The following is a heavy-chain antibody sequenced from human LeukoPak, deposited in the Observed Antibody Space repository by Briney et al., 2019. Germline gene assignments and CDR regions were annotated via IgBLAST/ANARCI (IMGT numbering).Heavy chain of an antibody. CDR2: IIPIFGTA. D-gene: IGHD4-11*01. CDR3: ASGDYSLYYFDY. V-gene: IGHV1-69*13. J-gene: IGHJ4*02. CDR1: GGTFSSYA. Sequence: ASVKVSCKASGGTFSSYAISWVRQAPGQGLEWMGGIIPIFGTANYAQKFQGRVTITADESTSTAYMELSSLRSEDTAVYYCASGDYSLYYFDYWGQGTLVTVSS.